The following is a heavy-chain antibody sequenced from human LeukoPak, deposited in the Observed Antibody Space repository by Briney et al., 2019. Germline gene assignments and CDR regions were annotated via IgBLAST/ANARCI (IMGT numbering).Heavy chain of an antibody. CDR2: INPNSGGT. D-gene: IGHD1-26*01. Sequence: APVKACCTASGYTFTGYHMHWVRQSPGQGLEWMGWINPNSGGTSYAKTFQGRVTMTTDTSISTAYMELSRLISDDTAVYYCARDRGSYFSDAFDIWGQGALVSASS. CDR1: GYTFTGYH. J-gene: IGHJ3*02. V-gene: IGHV1-2*02. CDR3: ARDRGSYFSDAFDI.